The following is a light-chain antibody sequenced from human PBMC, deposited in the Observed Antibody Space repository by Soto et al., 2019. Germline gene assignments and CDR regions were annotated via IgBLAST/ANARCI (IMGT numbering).Light chain of an antibody. Sequence: DILMSQSPSTLSASVGDRVTITCRASQSISNWLAWYQQKPGKAPKLLIYKASSLESGVPSRFSGSGSGTEFTLTISSLQPDDFATYYCQQYSSYQYTFGQGTKLEIK. V-gene: IGKV1-5*03. CDR3: QQYSSYQYT. CDR1: QSISNW. J-gene: IGKJ2*01. CDR2: KAS.